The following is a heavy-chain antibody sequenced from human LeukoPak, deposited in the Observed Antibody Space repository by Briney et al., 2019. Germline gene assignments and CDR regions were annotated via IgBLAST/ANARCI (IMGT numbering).Heavy chain of an antibody. CDR2: ISAYNGNT. D-gene: IGHD2-2*01. CDR3: ARDYVVVPAASHGDAFDI. Sequence: ASVTVSCKASGYTFTSYGISWVRQAPGQGLEWMGWISAYNGNTNYAQKLQGRVTMTTDTSTSTAYMELRSLRSDDTAVYYCARDYVVVPAASHGDAFDIWGQGTMVTVSS. V-gene: IGHV1-18*01. CDR1: GYTFTSYG. J-gene: IGHJ3*02.